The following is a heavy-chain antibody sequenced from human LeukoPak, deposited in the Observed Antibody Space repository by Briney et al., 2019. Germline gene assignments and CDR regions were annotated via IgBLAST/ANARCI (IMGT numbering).Heavy chain of an antibody. J-gene: IGHJ6*03. D-gene: IGHD3-3*01. CDR1: GFTFSSYW. CDR3: GGSGYPYYYYYMDV. Sequence: PGGSLRLSCAASGFTFSSYWMSWVRQAPGKGLEGVANIKQDGSEKYYVDSVKGRFTISRDNAKNSLYLQMNSLRAEDTAVYYCGGSGYPYYYYYMDVWGKGTTVTVSS. CDR2: IKQDGSEK. V-gene: IGHV3-7*01.